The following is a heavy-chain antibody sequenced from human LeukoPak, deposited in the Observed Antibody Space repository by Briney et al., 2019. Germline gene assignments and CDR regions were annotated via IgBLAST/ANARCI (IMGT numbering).Heavy chain of an antibody. CDR3: ARYRGSSGYLGVQSLYHFDY. D-gene: IGHD3-22*01. CDR2: INNSGSS. Sequence: SETLSLTCAVYGGSFSGYYWSWIRLPPGKGLEWIGEINNSGSSNYNPSLKSRVTISVDTSKNQFSLKLSSVTAADTAVYYCARYRGSSGYLGVQSLYHFDYWGQGTLVTVSS. J-gene: IGHJ4*02. CDR1: GGSFSGYY. V-gene: IGHV4-34*01.